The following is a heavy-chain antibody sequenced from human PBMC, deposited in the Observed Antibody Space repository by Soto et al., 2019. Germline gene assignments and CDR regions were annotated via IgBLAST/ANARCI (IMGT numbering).Heavy chain of an antibody. D-gene: IGHD2-2*01. Sequence: QVQLQESGPGLVKPSETLSLTCTVSGGSISSYYWSWIRQPPGKGLEWIGYIYYSGSTNYNPTLKSRVTVSVDTSKTQFSLQPSSVTAADTAVYYCARVRSTSSPLYYYYGMDVWGQGTTVTVSS. CDR1: GGSISSYY. CDR2: IYYSGST. J-gene: IGHJ6*02. CDR3: ARVRSTSSPLYYYYGMDV. V-gene: IGHV4-59*01.